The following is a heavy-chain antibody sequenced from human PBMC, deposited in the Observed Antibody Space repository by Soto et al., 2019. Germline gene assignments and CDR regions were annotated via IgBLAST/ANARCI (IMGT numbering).Heavy chain of an antibody. D-gene: IGHD2-15*01. V-gene: IGHV3-30*18. CDR1: GFTFSSYG. CDR3: TKNTGHCSGGRCYSTPYYYYYYGMDA. CDR2: ISYDESDI. Sequence: QVQLVESGGGVVQPGRSLRLSCAASGFTFSSYGMHWVRQAPGKGLEWVAVISYDESDIYYSDSLKGRFTISRDNSKNTPYLPMSSLRPQDTAVYYCTKNTGHCSGGRCYSTPYYYYYYGMDAWGQGTTVTVSS. J-gene: IGHJ6*02.